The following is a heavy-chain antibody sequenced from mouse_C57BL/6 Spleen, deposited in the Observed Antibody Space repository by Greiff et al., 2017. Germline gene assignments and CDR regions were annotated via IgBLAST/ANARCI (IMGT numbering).Heavy chain of an antibody. CDR2: IGPGSGST. Sequence: QVQLQQSGAELVKPGASVKISCKASGYTFTDYYIHWVKQRPGQGLEWIGTIGPGSGSTYYNEKFKGQDTLTADKSSSTAYMQLSSLTSEDSAVYVCARGATRGAQFDYWGQGTTLTVSS. V-gene: IGHV1-77*01. CDR3: ARGATRGAQFDY. J-gene: IGHJ2*01. D-gene: IGHD3-2*02. CDR1: GYTFTDYY.